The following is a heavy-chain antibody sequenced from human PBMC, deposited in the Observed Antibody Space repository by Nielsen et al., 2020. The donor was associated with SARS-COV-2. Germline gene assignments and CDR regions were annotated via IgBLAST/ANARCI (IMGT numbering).Heavy chain of an antibody. D-gene: IGHD1-26*01. Sequence: GESLKISCAASGFTFSSYAMHWVRQAPGKGLEWVAVISYDGSNKYYADSVKGRFTISRDNSKNSLYLQMNSLRAEDTAVYYCAREASGSYYHNWFDPWGQGTLVTVSS. CDR2: ISYDGSNK. J-gene: IGHJ5*02. CDR3: AREASGSYYHNWFDP. CDR1: GFTFSSYA. V-gene: IGHV3-30-3*01.